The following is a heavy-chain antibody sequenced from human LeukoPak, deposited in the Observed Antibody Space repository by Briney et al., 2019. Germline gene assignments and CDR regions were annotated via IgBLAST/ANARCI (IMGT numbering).Heavy chain of an antibody. J-gene: IGHJ4*02. V-gene: IGHV3-30-3*01. D-gene: IGHD1-26*01. CDR1: GFTFSGSD. Sequence: GGSLRLSCAASGFTFSGSDMHWVRQASGKGLEWVAFISYDGSNKYYADSVKGRFTISRDNSKNTVYLQMNTLRTEDTAVYYCARDPPVWWEPTVYWGQGTLVTVSS. CDR3: ARDPPVWWEPTVY. CDR2: ISYDGSNK.